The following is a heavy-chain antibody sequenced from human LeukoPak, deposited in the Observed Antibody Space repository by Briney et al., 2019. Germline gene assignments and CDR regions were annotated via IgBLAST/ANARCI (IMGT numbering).Heavy chain of an antibody. CDR2: IYSGGST. J-gene: IGHJ3*02. D-gene: IGHD3-10*01. V-gene: IGHV3-66*01. Sequence: GGSLRLSCAASGFTVSSNYMSWVRQAPGKGLEWVSVIYSGGSTYYADSVKGRFTISRDNSKNTLYLQMNSLRAEDTAVYYCARRWFGEDYAFDIWGQGTMVTVSS. CDR1: GFTVSSNY. CDR3: ARRWFGEDYAFDI.